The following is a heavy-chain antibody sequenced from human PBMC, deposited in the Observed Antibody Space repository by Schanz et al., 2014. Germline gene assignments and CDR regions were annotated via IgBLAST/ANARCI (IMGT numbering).Heavy chain of an antibody. D-gene: IGHD2-2*01. Sequence: QVHLVQSGAEVTEPGSSVKVSCKPSGGTFVTFFFTWVRQAPGQGPQWMGRISPLLGVANYAQEFQGRLTITADTSTSTAYMELSSLRSEDTAVYYCARGSCTASGCYDAFDLWGQGTLVTVSS. J-gene: IGHJ3*01. CDR1: GGTFVTFF. V-gene: IGHV1-69*04. CDR3: ARGSCTASGCYDAFDL. CDR2: ISPLLGVA.